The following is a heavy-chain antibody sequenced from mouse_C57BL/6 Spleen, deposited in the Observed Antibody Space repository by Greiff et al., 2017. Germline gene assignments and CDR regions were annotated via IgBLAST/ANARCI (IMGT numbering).Heavy chain of an antibody. CDR2: IYPCDRDT. Sequence: VQLMEPGAELVKPGASVKLSCKASGYTFSSYWMHWVKQRPGKGLEWIGQIYPCDRDTNYNGKFKGKATLTVDKSSSTAYMQLSSLTTEDSAVYFGARSTTEVAPQAMDYWGQGTSVTVSS. CDR3: ARSTTEVAPQAMDY. V-gene: IGHV1-80*01. CDR1: GYTFSSYW. D-gene: IGHD1-1*01. J-gene: IGHJ4*01.